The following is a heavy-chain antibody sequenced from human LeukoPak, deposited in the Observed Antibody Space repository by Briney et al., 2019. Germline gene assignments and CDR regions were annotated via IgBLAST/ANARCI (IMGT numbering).Heavy chain of an antibody. D-gene: IGHD2-21*02. CDR2: INPNSGGT. CDR3: ARVIAYCGGDCYPSPYYYYYMDV. CDR1: GYTFTGYY. V-gene: IGHV1-2*06. J-gene: IGHJ6*03. Sequence: ASVKVSCKASGYTFTGYYMHWVRQAPGQGLEWMGRINPNSGGTNYAQKFEGRVTITRDTSISTAYMELSRLRSDDTAVYYCARVIAYCGGDCYPSPYYYYYMDVWGKGTTVTVSS.